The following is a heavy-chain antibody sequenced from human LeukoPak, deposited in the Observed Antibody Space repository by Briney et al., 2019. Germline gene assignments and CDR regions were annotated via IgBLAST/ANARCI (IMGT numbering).Heavy chain of an antibody. V-gene: IGHV4-4*07. Sequence: SETLSLTCTVSGGSISSYYWSWIRQPAGKGLEWIGRIYTSGSTNYNPSLKSRVTISVDKSKNQFSLKLSSVTAADTVVYYCARERGGKIVVVITDWGQGTLVTVSS. CDR2: IYTSGST. CDR1: GGSISSYY. J-gene: IGHJ4*02. D-gene: IGHD3-22*01. CDR3: ARERGGKIVVVITD.